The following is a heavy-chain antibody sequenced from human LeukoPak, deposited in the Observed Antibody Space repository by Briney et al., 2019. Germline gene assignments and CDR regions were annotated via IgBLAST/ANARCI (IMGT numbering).Heavy chain of an antibody. CDR1: GGSISSSSYY. CDR3: ARTKFGYYYDSSGYYTDAFDI. V-gene: IGHV4-39*01. J-gene: IGHJ3*02. D-gene: IGHD3-22*01. CDR2: IYYSGSA. Sequence: PSETLSLTCTVSGGSISSSSYYWGWIRQPPGKGLEWIGSIYYSGSAYYNPSLKSRVTISVDTSKNQFSLKLSSVTAADTAVYYCARTKFGYYYDSSGYYTDAFDIWGHGTMVTVSS.